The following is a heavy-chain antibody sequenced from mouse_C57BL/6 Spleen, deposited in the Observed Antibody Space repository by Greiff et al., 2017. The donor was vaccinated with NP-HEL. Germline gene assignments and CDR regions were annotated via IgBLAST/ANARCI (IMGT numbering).Heavy chain of an antibody. D-gene: IGHD2-3*01. J-gene: IGHJ2*01. CDR3: ARGGGYYRLDY. Sequence: QVQLQQSGPELVKPGASVKISCKASGYAFSSSWMNWVKQRPGKGLEWIGRIYPGDGDTNYNGKFKGKATLTADKSSSTAYMQLSSLTSEDSAVYFCARGGGYYRLDYWGQGTTLTVS. V-gene: IGHV1-82*01. CDR2: IYPGDGDT. CDR1: GYAFSSSW.